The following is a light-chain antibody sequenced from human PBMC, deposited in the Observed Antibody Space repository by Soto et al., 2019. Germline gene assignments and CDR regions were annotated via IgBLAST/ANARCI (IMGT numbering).Light chain of an antibody. CDR1: QSISSW. J-gene: IGKJ4*01. CDR2: KAS. V-gene: IGKV1-5*03. CDR3: QQYNSYSLT. Sequence: DIQVTQSPSTLSASVGDRVTITCRASQSISSWLAWYQQKPGKAPKLLIYKASSLESGVPSRFSGSGSGTEFTLTISSLQPDDFATYCCQQYNSYSLTFGGGTKVDI.